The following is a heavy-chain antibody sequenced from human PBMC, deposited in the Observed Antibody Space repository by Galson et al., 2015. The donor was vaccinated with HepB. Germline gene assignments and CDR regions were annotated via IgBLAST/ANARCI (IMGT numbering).Heavy chain of an antibody. CDR2: IGSKANSYAT. Sequence: SLRLSCAASGFTFSGSAMHWVRQASGRGLEWVGRIGSKANSYATAYAASVKGRFTISRDDSKNTADMQMNSLKTEDTAEYYCTRLGDLSGYSSLWGQGTLVTVSS. D-gene: IGHD6-13*01. CDR3: TRLGDLSGYSSL. CDR1: GFTFSGSA. V-gene: IGHV3-73*01. J-gene: IGHJ4*02.